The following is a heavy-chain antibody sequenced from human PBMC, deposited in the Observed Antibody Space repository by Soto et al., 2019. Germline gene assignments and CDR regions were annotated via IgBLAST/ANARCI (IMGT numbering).Heavy chain of an antibody. V-gene: IGHV1-18*01. CDR3: ARESHWFDP. CDR1: GYTFNNYG. Sequence: ASVKVSFKASGYTFNNYGISWVRQAPGQGLEWMGWISAYNGNTNYAPDFRGRVTMTTDTSTATAYMELRDLRSDDTAVYYCARESHWFDPWGQGTLVTVSS. J-gene: IGHJ5*02. CDR2: ISAYNGNT.